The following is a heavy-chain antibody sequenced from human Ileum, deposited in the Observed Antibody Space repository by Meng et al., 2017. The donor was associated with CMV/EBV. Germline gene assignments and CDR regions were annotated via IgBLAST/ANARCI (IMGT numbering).Heavy chain of an antibody. V-gene: IGHV3-23*01. CDR1: GFTFSSYA. CDR3: AKRPHYYDRSAYYADY. J-gene: IGHJ4*02. Sequence: GESLKISCAASGFTFSSYAMGWVRQAPGKGLEWVAGISGSGTSTYYADYVKGRFTISRDNYRSTLYLQMNSLRAEDTALYYCAKRPHYYDRSAYYADYWGQGTLVTVSS. CDR2: ISGSGTST. D-gene: IGHD3-22*01.